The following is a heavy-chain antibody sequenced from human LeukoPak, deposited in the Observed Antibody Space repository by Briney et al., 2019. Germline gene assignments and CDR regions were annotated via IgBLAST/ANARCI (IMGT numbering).Heavy chain of an antibody. CDR1: GFTLSSYD. J-gene: IGHJ4*02. Sequence: PGGSLRLSCAASGFTLSSYDMHWVRQTTGKGLEWVSSIGTVSDTYYTDSVKGRLTISRDNARNSLNLQMNSLRAEDTAVYYCARGFSSGWHYFDYWGQGTLVTVSS. D-gene: IGHD6-19*01. V-gene: IGHV3-13*01. CDR2: IGTVSDT. CDR3: ARGFSSGWHYFDY.